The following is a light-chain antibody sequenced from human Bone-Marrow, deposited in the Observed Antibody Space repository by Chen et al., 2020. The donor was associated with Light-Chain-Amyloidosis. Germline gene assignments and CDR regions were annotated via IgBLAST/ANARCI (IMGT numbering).Light chain of an antibody. Sequence: QSALTQPASVSGSPGQSITISCTGTSSDVGGDNHVSWYQQHPDKAPKLMIYEVTNRPSWVPYRFSGTKSANTASLTISGLQTEAEADYFCSSYTITNTLVFGSGTRVTVL. CDR1: SSDVGGDNH. CDR2: EVT. J-gene: IGLJ1*01. CDR3: SSYTITNTLV. V-gene: IGLV2-14*01.